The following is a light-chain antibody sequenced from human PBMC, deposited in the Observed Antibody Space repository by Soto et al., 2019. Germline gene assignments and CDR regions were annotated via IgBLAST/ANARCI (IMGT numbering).Light chain of an antibody. Sequence: EIVLTQSPGTLSLSPGERATLSCRASQSVSSSYLAWYQQKPGQAPRLLIYAASSRATGIPDRFSGSGSGTDFTLTISRLEPEDFAVYYCQQYGSARKWTFGQGTKVDIK. V-gene: IGKV3-20*01. CDR1: QSVSSSY. J-gene: IGKJ1*01. CDR3: QQYGSARKWT. CDR2: AAS.